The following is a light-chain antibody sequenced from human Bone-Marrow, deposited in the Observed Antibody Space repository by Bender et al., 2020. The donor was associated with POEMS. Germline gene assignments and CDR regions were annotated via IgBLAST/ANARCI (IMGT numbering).Light chain of an antibody. J-gene: IGLJ7*01. CDR2: SNY. V-gene: IGLV1-44*01. CDR1: DSNFGGNN. Sequence: QFVLTQPPSASGTPGQTVIISCSGTDSNFGGNNVNWYQHLPGTAPRLVVYSNYQRPSGVPARFSGSKSGTSASLAISDIQSEDEGDYFCQSYDTTLSGFSAVFGGGTQLTVL. CDR3: QSYDTTLSGFSAV.